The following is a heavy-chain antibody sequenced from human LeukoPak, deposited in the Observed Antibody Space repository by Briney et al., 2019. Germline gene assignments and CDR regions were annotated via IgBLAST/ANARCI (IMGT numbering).Heavy chain of an antibody. CDR1: GGTFSSYA. CDR2: IIPIFGTA. D-gene: IGHD2-8*01. Sequence: ASVKVSCKASGGTFSSYAISWVRQAPGQGLEWMGRIIPIFGTANYAQKFQGRVTITTDESTSTAYMELSSLRSEDTAAYYCARDPDCTNGVCLNPVGAFDIWGQGTMVTVSS. CDR3: ARDPDCTNGVCLNPVGAFDI. J-gene: IGHJ3*02. V-gene: IGHV1-69*05.